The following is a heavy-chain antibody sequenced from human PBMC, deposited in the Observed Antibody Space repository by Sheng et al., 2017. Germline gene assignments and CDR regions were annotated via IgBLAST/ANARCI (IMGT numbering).Heavy chain of an antibody. J-gene: IGHJ3*02. Sequence: QVQLVESGGGVVQPGRSLRLSCAASGFTFSSYAMHWVRQAPGKGLEWVAVISYDGSNKYYADSVKGRFTISRDNSKNTLYLQVNSLRAEDTAVYYCARGVSVGYCSGGSCYSHDAFDIWGQGTMVTVSS. D-gene: IGHD2-15*01. CDR2: ISYDGSNK. CDR1: GFTFSSYA. V-gene: IGHV3-30*04. CDR3: ARGVSVGYCSGGSCYSHDAFDI.